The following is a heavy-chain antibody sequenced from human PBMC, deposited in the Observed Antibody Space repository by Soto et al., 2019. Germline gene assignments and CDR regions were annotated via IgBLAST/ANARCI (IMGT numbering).Heavy chain of an antibody. V-gene: IGHV4-39*01. CDR2: IYYSGST. D-gene: IGHD1-20*01. CDR1: GGSISGSSYY. Sequence: SETLSLTCTVSGGSISGSSYYWGWIRQPPGKGLEWIGSIYYSGSTYYNPSLKSRITISVDTSKNQFSLKLSSVTAADTAVYYCATRIAGEQRPYYYYMDVWGKGTMVTVSS. CDR3: ATRIAGEQRPYYYYMDV. J-gene: IGHJ6*03.